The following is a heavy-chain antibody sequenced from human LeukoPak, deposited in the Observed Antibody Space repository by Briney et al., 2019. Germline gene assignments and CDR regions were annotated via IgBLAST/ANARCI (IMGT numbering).Heavy chain of an antibody. V-gene: IGHV1-2*02. CDR2: IFPSSGGP. CDR1: GYTFTGYY. D-gene: IGHD4-17*01. Sequence: ASVKVSCKASGYTFTGYYMHWVRQAPGQGLEWMGWIFPSSGGPRYAQKFQGRVTMTRDKSITTAYMELSSLRSDDTAVYYCARKGEVYGDYDYWGQGTLVTVSS. CDR3: ARKGEVYGDYDY. J-gene: IGHJ4*02.